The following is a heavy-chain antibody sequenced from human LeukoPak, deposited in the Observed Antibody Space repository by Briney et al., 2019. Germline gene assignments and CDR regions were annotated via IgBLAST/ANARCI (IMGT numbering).Heavy chain of an antibody. CDR1: GFTFSSYE. V-gene: IGHV3-48*03. D-gene: IGHD6-19*01. CDR2: ISSSGSTI. CDR3: ARGLSVAGGTADY. J-gene: IGHJ4*02. Sequence: GGSLRLSCAASGFTFSSYEMNWVRQAPGKGLEWVSYISSSGSTIYYADSVKGRFTISRDNAKNSLYLQMNSLRAEDTALYYCARGLSVAGGTADYWGQGTLVTVSS.